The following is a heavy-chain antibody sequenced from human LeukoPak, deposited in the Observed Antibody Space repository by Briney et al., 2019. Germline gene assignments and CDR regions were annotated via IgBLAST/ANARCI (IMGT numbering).Heavy chain of an antibody. CDR3: AKDTGGGNSGWNF. J-gene: IGHJ4*02. D-gene: IGHD1-26*01. Sequence: SGGSLRLSCAASGFTFSSYGMHWVRQAPGKGLEWVAVIWYDGSNKYYADSVKGRFTISRDNSKNTLYLQMNSLKTEDTAVYYCAKDTGGGNSGWNFWGQGARVTAPS. CDR1: GFTFSSYG. V-gene: IGHV3-30*02. CDR2: IWYDGSNK.